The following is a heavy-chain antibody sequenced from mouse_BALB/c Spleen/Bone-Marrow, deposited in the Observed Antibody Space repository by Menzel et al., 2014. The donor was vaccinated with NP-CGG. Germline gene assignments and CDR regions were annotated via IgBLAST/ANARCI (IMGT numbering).Heavy chain of an antibody. CDR2: IRSGDSYT. CDR1: GFTFSSYG. J-gene: IGHJ4*01. V-gene: IGHV5-6*01. CDR3: ARHRADYSAMDY. D-gene: IGHD3-3*01. Sequence: EVKVVESGGDLVKPGGSLKLSCAASGFTFSSYGMSWVRQTPAKRLEWVATIRSGDSYTYYPDSVKGRFTISRDNAKNTLYLRMSSLKSEDTAMYYYARHRADYSAMDYWGQGTSVTVSS.